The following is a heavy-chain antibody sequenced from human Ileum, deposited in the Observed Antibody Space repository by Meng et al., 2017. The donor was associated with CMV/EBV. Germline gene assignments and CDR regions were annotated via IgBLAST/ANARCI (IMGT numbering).Heavy chain of an antibody. J-gene: IGHJ4*03. Sequence: GESLKISCAASGFSFSSYAMSWVRQAPGKGLEWVSAISGSGGSTYYADSVKGRFTISRDNSKNTLFLQMNSLRAEDTAVFYCAKRDTTKYFDSWGQGTMVTVSS. V-gene: IGHV3-23*01. D-gene: IGHD5-18*01. CDR3: AKRDTTKYFDS. CDR2: ISGSGGST. CDR1: GFSFSSYA.